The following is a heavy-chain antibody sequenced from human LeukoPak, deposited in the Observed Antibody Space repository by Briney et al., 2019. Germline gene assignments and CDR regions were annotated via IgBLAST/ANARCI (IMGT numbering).Heavy chain of an antibody. D-gene: IGHD3-9*01. CDR1: GFTFDDYA. V-gene: IGHV3-9*03. J-gene: IGHJ4*02. Sequence: GGSLRLSCAASGFTFDDYAMHWVRQAPGKGLEWVSGISWNSGSIGYADSVKGRFTISRDNAKNSLYLQMNSLRAEDMALYYCAKARTYDIMAGYTRWGQGTLVTVSS. CDR3: AKARTYDIMAGYTR. CDR2: ISWNSGSI.